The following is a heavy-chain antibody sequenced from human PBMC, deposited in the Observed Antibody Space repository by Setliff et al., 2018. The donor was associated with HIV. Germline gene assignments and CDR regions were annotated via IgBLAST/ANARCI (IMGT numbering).Heavy chain of an antibody. D-gene: IGHD6-19*01. J-gene: IGHJ4*02. V-gene: IGHV4-4*07. CDR3: AREPSPSQWQPLYFDV. CDR1: GASTNAYF. Sequence: ETLSLTCNVSGASTNAYFLSWVRHPAGKGLEWIGHIYTSGITNHNPSLKSRVTMSLDTSKEQFSLRLRSVTAADTAIYYCAREPSPSQWQPLYFDVWGRGILVTVS. CDR2: IYTSGIT.